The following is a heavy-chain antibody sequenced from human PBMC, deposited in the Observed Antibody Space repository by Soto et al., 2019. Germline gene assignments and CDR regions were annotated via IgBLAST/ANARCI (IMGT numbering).Heavy chain of an antibody. CDR1: AGTFSSYG. D-gene: IGHD3-22*01. CDR2: ILPIFGTP. Sequence: QVQLVQSGAEVKKPGSSVKVSCKASAGTFSSYGISWVRQSPGHGLERMGGILPIFGTPNYAQKFQGRVTITADASPSTGYMERSRLTSEDTAVYYGARDRRWKSYYYDSSVPYCYGMDVCGQGTTVTVAS. V-gene: IGHV1-69*01. CDR3: ARDRRWKSYYYDSSVPYCYGMDV. J-gene: IGHJ6*02.